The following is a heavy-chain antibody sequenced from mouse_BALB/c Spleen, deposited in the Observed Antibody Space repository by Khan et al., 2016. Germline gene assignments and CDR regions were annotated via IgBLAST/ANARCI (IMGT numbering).Heavy chain of an antibody. V-gene: IGHV2-6-7*01. CDR3: ASYYDCDGGFAY. J-gene: IGHJ3*01. D-gene: IGHD2-4*01. CDR2: IWGDGST. Sequence: VQLQESGPGLVAPSQSLSITCTVSGFSITGFAVNWVRQPPGKGLEWLGVIWGDGSTDYDSALKSRLSISKDDSKSQVFLKMNSLQTDDTARYYCASYYDCDGGFAYWGQGTLVTVSA. CDR1: GFSITGFA.